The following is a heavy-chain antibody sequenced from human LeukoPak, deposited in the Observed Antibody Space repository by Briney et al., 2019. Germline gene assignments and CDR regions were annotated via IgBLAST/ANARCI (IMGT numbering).Heavy chain of an antibody. CDR1: GFTFNNYP. CDR3: AKGINGYFDY. D-gene: IGHD2-8*01. CDR2: INPSGGNT. Sequence: GGSLRLSCAASGFTFNNYPMTWVRQAPGKGLEWVSSINPSGGNTYCADSVKGRFTISRDNSENTLYLQMNSLRAEDTALYYCAKGINGYFDYWGQGTLVTVPS. J-gene: IGHJ4*02. V-gene: IGHV3-23*01.